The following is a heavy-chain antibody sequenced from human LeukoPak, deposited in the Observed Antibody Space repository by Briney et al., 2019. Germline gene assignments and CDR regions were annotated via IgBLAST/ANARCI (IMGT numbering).Heavy chain of an antibody. CDR3: ARALYDSSGYYSRWDY. CDR1: GYTFTGYY. D-gene: IGHD3-22*01. CDR2: INPNSGGT. J-gene: IGHJ4*02. Sequence: ASVKVSCKASGYTFTGYYMHWVRQAPGQGLEWMGWINPNSGGTNYAQKFQGWVTMTRDTSISTAYMELSSLRSEDTAVYYCARALYDSSGYYSRWDYWGQGTLVTVSS. V-gene: IGHV1-2*04.